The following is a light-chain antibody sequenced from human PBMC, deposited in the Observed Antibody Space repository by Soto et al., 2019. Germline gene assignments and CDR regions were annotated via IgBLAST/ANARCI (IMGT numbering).Light chain of an antibody. CDR2: DNN. CDR1: SSNIGNNY. V-gene: IGLV1-51*01. J-gene: IGLJ2*01. Sequence: QAVVTQPPSVSAAPGQKVTISCSGSSSNIGNNYVSWYQQLPGTAPKLLIYDNNKRTSGIPDRFSGSKSGTSATLGITGLQTGDEADYYCGTWDSSLSAGPVVFGGGTKLTVL. CDR3: GTWDSSLSAGPVV.